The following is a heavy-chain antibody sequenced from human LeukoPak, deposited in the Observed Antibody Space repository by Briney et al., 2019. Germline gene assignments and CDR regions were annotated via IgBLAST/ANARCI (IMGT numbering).Heavy chain of an antibody. D-gene: IGHD2-15*01. CDR1: GGSISSYN. CDR2: IYYSGST. J-gene: IGHJ6*02. V-gene: IGHV4-59*01. Sequence: SETLSLTCTVSGGSISSYNWSWIRQPPGKGLEWIGYIYYSGSTNYNPSLKSRVTISVDTSKNQFSLKLSSVTAADTAVYYCARSSYCSGASCYFNTVYYYYGMDVWGQGTTVTVSS. CDR3: ARSSYCSGASCYFNTVYYYYGMDV.